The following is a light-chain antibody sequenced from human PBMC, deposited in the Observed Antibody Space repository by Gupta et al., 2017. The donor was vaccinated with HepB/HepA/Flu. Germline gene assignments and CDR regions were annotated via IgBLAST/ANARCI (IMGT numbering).Light chain of an antibody. J-gene: IGKJ4*01. CDR2: GAS. V-gene: IGKV3-20*01. Sequence: EIVLTQSPGTLSLSPGERATLSCRASQTLNSDFVAWFQQKPGQAPRLLIFGASRRTTGIPDRFSGSGSGTEFSLTISGLETEDFAVYYCQQYSKSPPLTFGGGTXVEMK. CDR3: QQYSKSPPLT. CDR1: QTLNSDF.